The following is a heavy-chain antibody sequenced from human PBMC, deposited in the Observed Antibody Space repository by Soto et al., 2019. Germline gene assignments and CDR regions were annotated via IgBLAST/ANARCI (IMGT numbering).Heavy chain of an antibody. J-gene: IGHJ5*02. D-gene: IGHD6-13*01. CDR1: GGTFSSYA. Sequence: QVQLVQSGAEVKKPGSSVKVSCKASGGTFSSYAISWVRQAPGQGLEWMGGIIPIFGTANYAQKSQGRVTITADESTSTAYMELSSLRSEDTAVYYCARCLPKIAAAGINWFDPWGQGTLVTVSS. CDR2: IIPIFGTA. V-gene: IGHV1-69*01. CDR3: ARCLPKIAAAGINWFDP.